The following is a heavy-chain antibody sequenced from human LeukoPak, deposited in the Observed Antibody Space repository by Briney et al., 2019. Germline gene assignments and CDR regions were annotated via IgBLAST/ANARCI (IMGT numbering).Heavy chain of an antibody. V-gene: IGHV4-4*09. CDR3: ARLGESYFDY. CDR2: IYTSGST. D-gene: IGHD2-21*01. J-gene: IGHJ4*02. CDR1: GGSISSYY. Sequence: SDTLSLTCTVSGGSISSYYWSWIRQPPGKGLEWIGYIYTSGSTNYNPSLKSRVTISVDTSKNQFSLKLSSVTAADTAVYYCARLGESYFDYWGQGTLVTVSS.